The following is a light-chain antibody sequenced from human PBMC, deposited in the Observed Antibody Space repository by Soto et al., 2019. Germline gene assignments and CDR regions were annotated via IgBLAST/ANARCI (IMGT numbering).Light chain of an antibody. CDR3: QSYDTGLSGSV. V-gene: IGLV1-40*01. CDR2: GNS. J-gene: IGLJ2*01. CDR1: SSDIGAGYD. Sequence: QSVLTQPPSVSGAPGQRVTITCTGSSSDIGAGYDVHWYQQLPGTTPKLLIYGNSNRPSGVPDRFSGSKSVTSASLAITGLQSEDEADYYCQSYDTGLSGSVFGGGTKLTVL.